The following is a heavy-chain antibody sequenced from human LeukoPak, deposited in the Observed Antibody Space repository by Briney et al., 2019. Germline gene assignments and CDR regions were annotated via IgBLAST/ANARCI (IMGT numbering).Heavy chain of an antibody. CDR3: ARARKYYYDSSGFLDAFDI. Sequence: SETLSLTCTVSGGSISSHYWSWIRQPPGKGLECIGYIYYSGSTNYNPSLKSRVTISVDTSKNQFSLKLSSVTAADTAIYYCARARKYYYDSSGFLDAFDIWGQGTSVTVSS. CDR2: IYYSGST. V-gene: IGHV4-59*11. D-gene: IGHD3-22*01. J-gene: IGHJ3*02. CDR1: GGSISSHY.